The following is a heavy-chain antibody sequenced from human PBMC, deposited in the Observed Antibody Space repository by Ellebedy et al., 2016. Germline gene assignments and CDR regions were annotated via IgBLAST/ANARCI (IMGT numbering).Heavy chain of an antibody. J-gene: IGHJ4*02. CDR1: GFSLNTGGEG. D-gene: IGHD2/OR15-2a*01. CDR3: AHRHEYSRGLWNFDS. CDR2: IHWSDEK. Sequence: SGPTLVKPTQTLTLTCTFSGFSLNTGGEGVGWIRQPPGKALEWLALIHWSDEKRYSYSPSLSSRLTITKVTSRNQVVLIMTNVDPVDTATYYCAHRHEYSRGLWNFDSWGPGILVTVSS. V-gene: IGHV2-5*01.